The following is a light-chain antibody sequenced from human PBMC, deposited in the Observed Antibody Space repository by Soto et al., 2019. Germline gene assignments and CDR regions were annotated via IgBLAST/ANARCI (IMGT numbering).Light chain of an antibody. CDR2: GTS. CDR3: QHYGTSPPQYT. Sequence: EIVLTQSPDTLSLSPGERATLSCMASQRISNSYLAWYQQKPGQAPRLLMSGTSSRATGIPDRFSGSGSGTDFILTIIRLEPEDFAMYYCQHYGTSPPQYTFGQGTRLEIK. V-gene: IGKV3-20*01. J-gene: IGKJ2*01. CDR1: QRISNSY.